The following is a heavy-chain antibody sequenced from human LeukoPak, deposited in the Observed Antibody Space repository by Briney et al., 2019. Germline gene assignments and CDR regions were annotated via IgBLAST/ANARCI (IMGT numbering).Heavy chain of an antibody. Sequence: SETLSLTCAAYGGSFSGYYWSWIRQPPGKGLEWIGEINHSGSTNYNPSLKSRVTISVDTSKNQFSLKLSSVTAADTAVYYCVRGSIVVATFFDYWGQGTLVTVSS. J-gene: IGHJ4*02. CDR2: INHSGST. CDR3: VRGSIVVATFFDY. D-gene: IGHD3-22*01. CDR1: GGSFSGYY. V-gene: IGHV4-34*01.